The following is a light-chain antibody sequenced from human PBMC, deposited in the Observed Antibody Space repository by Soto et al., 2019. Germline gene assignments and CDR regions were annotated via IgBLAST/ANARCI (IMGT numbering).Light chain of an antibody. V-gene: IGKV2-30*01. CDR1: QSRVFSDDGKTY. CDR2: KVS. CDR3: MQGTHWPYT. Sequence: EVVMTQSPLSLPVTLGQPASFSCRSSQSRVFSDDGKTYLIWFHQRPGQSPRRLIYKVSNRDSGVPDRFRGSGSGTEVTLHISRVEAEDVGVYYCMQGTHWPYTFGQGTKLEIK. J-gene: IGKJ2*01.